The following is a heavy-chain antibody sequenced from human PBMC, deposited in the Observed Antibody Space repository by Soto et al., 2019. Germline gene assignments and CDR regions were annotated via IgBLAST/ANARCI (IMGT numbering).Heavy chain of an antibody. Sequence: QVQLVESGGGVVQPGKPLRLSCAASGFIFRSYGMHWVRQAPGKGLEWVAVMSYDGSNKYYADSVKGRFTISRDNSKNTLYLQMNSLRAEDTAVYYCARDIGDYYGLEVWGQGTTVTVSS. V-gene: IGHV3-33*01. CDR1: GFIFRSYG. CDR3: ARDIGDYYGLEV. CDR2: MSYDGSNK. D-gene: IGHD3-10*01. J-gene: IGHJ6*02.